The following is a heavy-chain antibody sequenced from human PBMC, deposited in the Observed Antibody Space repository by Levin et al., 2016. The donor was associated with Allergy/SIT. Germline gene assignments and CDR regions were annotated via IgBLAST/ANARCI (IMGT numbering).Heavy chain of an antibody. Sequence: WVRQAPGQGLEWMGGIIPIFGTANYAQKFQGRVTITADESTSTAYMELSSLRSEDTAVYYCARVRGDYGGNSKTGVGAFDIWGQGQWSPSPQ. V-gene: IGHV1-69*01. CDR2: IIPIFGTA. J-gene: IGHJ3*02. CDR3: ARVRGDYGGNSKTGVGAFDI. D-gene: IGHD4-23*01.